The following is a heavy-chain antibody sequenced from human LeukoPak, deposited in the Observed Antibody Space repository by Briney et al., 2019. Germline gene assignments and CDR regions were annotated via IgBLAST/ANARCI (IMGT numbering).Heavy chain of an antibody. CDR2: ISYDGSNK. Sequence: PGGSLRLSCAASGFTFSSYAMHWVRQAPGKGLEWVAVISYDGSNKYYADSVKGRFTISRDNSKNTLYLQMNSLRAEDTAVYSCAKDREVLRSLEWFFDYWGRGTLVTVSS. CDR3: AKDREVLRSLEWFFDY. J-gene: IGHJ4*02. D-gene: IGHD3-3*01. CDR1: GFTFSSYA. V-gene: IGHV3-30-3*01.